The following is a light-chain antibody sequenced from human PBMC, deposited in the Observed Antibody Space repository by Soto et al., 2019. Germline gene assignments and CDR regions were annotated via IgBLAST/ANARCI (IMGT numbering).Light chain of an antibody. V-gene: IGKV1D-13*01. Sequence: AIQLTQSPSSLSASVGDGVTITCRASQGISSALAWYQQKPGKSPKLLIDDASTLESGVPPRFSGSGSGTYFTLTINSLQPEDFATYYCQQFHNYPVSFGGGTTVEIK. J-gene: IGKJ4*01. CDR1: QGISSA. CDR3: QQFHNYPVS. CDR2: DAS.